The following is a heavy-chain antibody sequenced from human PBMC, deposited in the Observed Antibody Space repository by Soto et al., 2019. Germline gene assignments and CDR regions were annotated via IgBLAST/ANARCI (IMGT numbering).Heavy chain of an antibody. CDR2: IKYSGTT. CDR3: ARDVRDTGYSYWFDP. V-gene: IGHV4-34*11. CDR1: GGSVNGYY. J-gene: IGHJ5*02. Sequence: SETLSLTCAVYGGSVNGYYWNWIRQVPGKGLEWIGYIKYSGTTHYSPSLKSRVNISFDKSKNQVFLNLRFVTGADTAVYFCARDVRDTGYSYWFDPWGQGILVTVSS. D-gene: IGHD3-9*01.